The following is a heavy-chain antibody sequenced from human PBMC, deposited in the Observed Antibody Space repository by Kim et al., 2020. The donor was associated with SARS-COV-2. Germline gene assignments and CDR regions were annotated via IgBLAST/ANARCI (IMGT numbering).Heavy chain of an antibody. CDR1: GFTFSSYG. CDR2: ISYDGSNK. D-gene: IGHD5-18*01. V-gene: IGHV3-30*18. Sequence: GGSLRLSCAASGFTFSSYGMHWVRQAPGKGLEWVAVISYDGSNKYYADSVKGRFTISRDNSKNTLYLQMNSLRAEDTAVYYCAKDSRVRAGYSYGYEDY. CDR3: AKDSRVRAGYSYGYEDY. J-gene: IGHJ4*01.